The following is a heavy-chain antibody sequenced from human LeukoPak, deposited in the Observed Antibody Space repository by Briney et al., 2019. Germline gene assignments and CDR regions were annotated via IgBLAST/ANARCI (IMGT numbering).Heavy chain of an antibody. CDR3: AKKGYSSSWLFDY. J-gene: IGHJ4*02. Sequence: PGGSLRLSCAASGFTFSSYGMHWVRQAPGKGLEWVAVISYDGSNKYYADSVKGRFTISRDNSKNTLYLQMNSLRAEDTAVYYCAKKGYSSSWLFDYWGQGTLATVSS. V-gene: IGHV3-30*18. CDR1: GFTFSSYG. D-gene: IGHD6-13*01. CDR2: ISYDGSNK.